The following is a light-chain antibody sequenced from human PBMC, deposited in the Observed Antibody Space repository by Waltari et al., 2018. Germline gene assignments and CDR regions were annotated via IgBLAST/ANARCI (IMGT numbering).Light chain of an antibody. V-gene: IGLV3-10*01. CDR1: ALPRKY. CDR3: YSTDGSGNERV. Sequence: SYELTQPPSASVSPGQTARITCSGDALPRKYAYWYQQQSGQAPVLVMYEDSKRPPGIPERFSGSGSGTMATLTISGAQAEDEADYYCYSTDGSGNERVFGGGTKLTV. CDR2: EDS. J-gene: IGLJ2*01.